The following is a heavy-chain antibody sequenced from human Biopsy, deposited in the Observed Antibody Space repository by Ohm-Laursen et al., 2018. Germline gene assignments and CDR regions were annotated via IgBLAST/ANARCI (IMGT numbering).Heavy chain of an antibody. CDR3: VRGVDYYDPYHYYALDV. Sequence: SDTLSLTCAVYGESFNGYYWSWIRQTPGKGLEWIGEINHSGRTNYNPSLKSRVTILVDTSKNQFSLKVRSVTAADTAVYYCVRGVDYYDPYHYYALDVWGQGTTVTVSS. CDR1: GESFNGYY. D-gene: IGHD3-22*01. V-gene: IGHV4-34*01. CDR2: INHSGRT. J-gene: IGHJ6*02.